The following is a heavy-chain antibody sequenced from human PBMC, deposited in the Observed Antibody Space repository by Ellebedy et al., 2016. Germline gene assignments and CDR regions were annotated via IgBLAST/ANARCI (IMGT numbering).Heavy chain of an antibody. J-gene: IGHJ3*02. V-gene: IGHV4-61*01. CDR3: ARVGFGPYYDFWSRAFDI. CDR2: IYYSGST. Sequence: SETLSLXXTVSGGSVSSGSYYWSWIRQPPGKGLEWIGYIYYSGSTNYNPSLKSRVTISVDTSKNQFSLKLSSVTAADTAVYYCARVGFGPYYDFWSRAFDIWGQGTMVTVSS. D-gene: IGHD3-3*01. CDR1: GGSVSSGSYY.